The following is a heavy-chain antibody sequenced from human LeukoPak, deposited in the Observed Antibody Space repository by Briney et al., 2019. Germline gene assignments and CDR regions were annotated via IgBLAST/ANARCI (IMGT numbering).Heavy chain of an antibody. CDR3: ARGGYSGSYSEDNWFDP. V-gene: IGHV3-7*01. D-gene: IGHD1-26*01. CDR1: GFTFSSCW. Sequence: GGSLRLSCAASGFTFSSCWMSWVRQAPGKGLEWVANIKQDGSEKYYVDSVKGRFTISRDNAKNSLYLQMNSLRAEDTAVYYCARGGYSGSYSEDNWFDPWGQGTLVTVSS. CDR2: IKQDGSEK. J-gene: IGHJ5*02.